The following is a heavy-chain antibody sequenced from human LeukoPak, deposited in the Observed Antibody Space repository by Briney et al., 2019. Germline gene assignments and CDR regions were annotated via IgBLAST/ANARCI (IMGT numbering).Heavy chain of an antibody. J-gene: IGHJ4*02. CDR2: IKQDGSEK. CDR1: GFTFSSYW. Sequence: GGSLRLSCAASGFTFSSYWMSWVRQAPGKGLEWVANIKQDGSEKYYVDSVKGRFTISRDNAKNSLYLQMNSLRAEDTAVYYCASHYDFWSGYYPNWGQGTLVTVSS. CDR3: ASHYDFWSGYYPN. V-gene: IGHV3-7*03. D-gene: IGHD3-3*01.